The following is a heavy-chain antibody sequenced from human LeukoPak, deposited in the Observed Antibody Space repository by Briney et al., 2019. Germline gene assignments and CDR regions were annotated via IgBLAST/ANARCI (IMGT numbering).Heavy chain of an antibody. J-gene: IGHJ4*02. CDR3: ARARIAARLFDY. D-gene: IGHD6-6*01. CDR2: ISAYNGNT. CDR1: GYTFTSYG. V-gene: IGHV1-18*01. Sequence: ASVKVSCKASGYTFTSYGISWVRQAPGEGLEWMGWISAYNGNTNYAQKLQGRVTMTTDTSTSTAYMELRSLRSDDTAVYYCARARIAARLFDYWGQGTLVTVSS.